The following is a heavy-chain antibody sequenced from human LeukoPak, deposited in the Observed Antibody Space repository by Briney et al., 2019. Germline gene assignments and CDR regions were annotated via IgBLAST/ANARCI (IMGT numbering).Heavy chain of an antibody. D-gene: IGHD2-2*01. J-gene: IGHJ4*02. CDR3: ARVVEGYCSSTSCLTNEYYFDY. V-gene: IGHV4-39*07. Sequence: PSETLSLTCTVSGGSISSSSYYWGWIRQPPGKGLEWIGSIYYSGSTYYNPSLMSRVTISVDTSKNQFSLKLSSVTAADTAVYYCARVVEGYCSSTSCLTNEYYFDYWGQGTLVTVSS. CDR1: GGSISSSSYY. CDR2: IYYSGST.